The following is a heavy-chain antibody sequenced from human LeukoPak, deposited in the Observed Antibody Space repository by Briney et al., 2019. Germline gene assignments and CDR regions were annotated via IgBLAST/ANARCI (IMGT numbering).Heavy chain of an antibody. D-gene: IGHD2-15*01. Sequence: ASVTVSCTASGYSLTSCYNYCVLRAPGQGLEWMGWINPNSGGTNYAQKFQGRVTMTRNTSISTAYMEVSRQISDGTAMYYCAKYPGRRRVDNAARAENDDWGQGTLVTVSS. CDR1: GYSLTSCY. V-gene: IGHV1-2*02. J-gene: IGHJ4*02. CDR3: AKYPGRRRVDNAARAENDD. CDR2: INPNSGGT.